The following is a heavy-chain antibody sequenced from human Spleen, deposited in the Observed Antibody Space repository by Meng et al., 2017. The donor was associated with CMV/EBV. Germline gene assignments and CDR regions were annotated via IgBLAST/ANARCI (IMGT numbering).Heavy chain of an antibody. CDR1: GFTFSNYW. CDR3: AKDLRAARLNVYPGLPLGS. V-gene: IGHV3-7*01. J-gene: IGHJ4*02. Sequence: GESLKISCAASGFTFSNYWMSWVRQAPGKGLEWVANIKQDGSEKYYVGSVKGRFTISRDNAKNSLYVQMNSLRAEDTAVYYCAKDLRAARLNVYPGLPLGSWGQGTLVTVSS. CDR2: IKQDGSEK. D-gene: IGHD3-9*01.